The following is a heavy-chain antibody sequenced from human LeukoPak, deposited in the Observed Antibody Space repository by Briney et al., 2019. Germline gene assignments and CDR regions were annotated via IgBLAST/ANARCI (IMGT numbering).Heavy chain of an antibody. Sequence: GASVKVSCKASGYTFTGYYMHWVRQAPGQGLEWMGWINPNSGGTNYAQKFQGRVTMTRDTSISTAYMELSRLRSDDTAVYYCARDFAGSGWPRWFDPWGQGTLVTVSS. CDR1: GYTFTGYY. CDR2: INPNSGGT. J-gene: IGHJ5*02. D-gene: IGHD6-19*01. V-gene: IGHV1-2*02. CDR3: ARDFAGSGWPRWFDP.